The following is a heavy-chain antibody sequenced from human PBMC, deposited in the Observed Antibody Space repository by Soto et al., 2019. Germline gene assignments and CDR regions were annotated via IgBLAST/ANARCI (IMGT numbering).Heavy chain of an antibody. CDR3: AREGGESSDGLYYVDS. Sequence: QVQLQESGPGLVKPSQTLSLTCTVSGGSTSSDNYWSWIRQPPGKGLEWVGHIYYIGNTDYNPSLKSRLAISIDTSKNQFSLKLSSVTAADTAVYFCAREGGESSDGLYYVDSWGQGSLVSVSS. D-gene: IGHD3-16*01. CDR2: IYYIGNT. J-gene: IGHJ4*02. CDR1: GGSTSSDNY. V-gene: IGHV4-30-4*01.